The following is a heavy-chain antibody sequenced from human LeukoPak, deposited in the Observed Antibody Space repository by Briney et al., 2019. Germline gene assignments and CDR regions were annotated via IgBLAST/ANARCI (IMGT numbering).Heavy chain of an antibody. J-gene: IGHJ4*02. Sequence: GGSLRLSCAASGFTFDDYAMHWVRQAPGKGLEWVSGISWNSGSIGYADSVKGRFTISRDNAKNSLYLQMNSLRAEDTALYYCAKDASGYDWAYFDYWGQGTLVTVSS. CDR3: AKDASGYDWAYFDY. CDR1: GFTFDDYA. CDR2: ISWNSGSI. D-gene: IGHD5-12*01. V-gene: IGHV3-9*01.